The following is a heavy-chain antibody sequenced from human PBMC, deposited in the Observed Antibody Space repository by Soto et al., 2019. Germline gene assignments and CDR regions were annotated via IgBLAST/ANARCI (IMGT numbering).Heavy chain of an antibody. Sequence: VSCKASGYSFTGYYMHWVRQAPGQGLEWMGWINPNSGGTNYAQKFQGRVTMTRDTSISTAYMELSRLRSDDTAVYYCASPVDCSGGSCYRPYYYYGMDVWGQGTTVTVSS. V-gene: IGHV1-2*02. CDR1: GYSFTGYY. D-gene: IGHD2-15*01. CDR3: ASPVDCSGGSCYRPYYYYGMDV. J-gene: IGHJ6*02. CDR2: INPNSGGT.